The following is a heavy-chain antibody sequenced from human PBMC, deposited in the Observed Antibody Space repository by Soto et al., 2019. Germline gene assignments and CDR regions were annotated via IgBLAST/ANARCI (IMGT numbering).Heavy chain of an antibody. V-gene: IGHV3-7*01. CDR1: GFTFRSYW. J-gene: IGHJ3*02. Sequence: EVQLVESGGGLVQPGGSLRLSCAASGFTFRSYWMTWVRQAPGKGLEWVANIKPDGSEKYYVDSVKGRFTVSRDNAKNSLYLQMDSPRAEDTAVYYCARGVTTGVDAFDMWGQGTMVTVSS. CDR2: IKPDGSEK. D-gene: IGHD3-3*01. CDR3: ARGVTTGVDAFDM.